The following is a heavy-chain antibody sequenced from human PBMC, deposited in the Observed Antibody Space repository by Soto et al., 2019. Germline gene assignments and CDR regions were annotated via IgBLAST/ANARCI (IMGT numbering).Heavy chain of an antibody. CDR3: ASGPPSNGWYRNIYYYYGLDA. D-gene: IGHD6-19*01. Sequence: QVQLVETGGGVVQPGRSLRLSCVASGFTFSTHAMHWVRQAPGKGLEWVAVVWSDGNKQYYADSVMGRFIICRDNSTNTLYLQMNSLRDEDTALYFCASGPPSNGWYRNIYYYYGLDAWGQGTTVTVTS. J-gene: IGHJ6*02. V-gene: IGHV3-33*01. CDR1: GFTFSTHA. CDR2: VWSDGNKQ.